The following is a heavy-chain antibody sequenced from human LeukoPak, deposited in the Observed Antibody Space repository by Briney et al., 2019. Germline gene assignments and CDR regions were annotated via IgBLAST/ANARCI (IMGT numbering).Heavy chain of an antibody. V-gene: IGHV1-2*02. CDR1: GYTFTGYY. CDR3: ARPYNWNDHAFDI. Sequence: ASVKVSCKASGYTFTGYYMHWVRQAPGQGLEWMGWINPNSGGTNYAQKSQGRVTMTRDTSISTAYMELSRLRPDDTAVYYCARPYNWNDHAFDIWGQGTMVTVSS. J-gene: IGHJ3*02. CDR2: INPNSGGT. D-gene: IGHD1-1*01.